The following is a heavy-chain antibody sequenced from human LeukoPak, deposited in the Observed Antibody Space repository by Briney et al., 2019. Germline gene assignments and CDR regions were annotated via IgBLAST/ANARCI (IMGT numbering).Heavy chain of an antibody. Sequence: GGSLRLSCAASRFAFSNAWMSWVRQAPGKGLEWVGRIKSKTNGGTTDYAAPVKGRFTISRDDSKNMLFLQMNTLKTEDTAVYYCTSDDPVNGSWGKGTLVTVSS. J-gene: IGHJ4*02. D-gene: IGHD2-2*03. CDR2: IKSKTNGGTT. CDR3: TSDDPVNGS. V-gene: IGHV3-15*01. CDR1: RFAFSNAW.